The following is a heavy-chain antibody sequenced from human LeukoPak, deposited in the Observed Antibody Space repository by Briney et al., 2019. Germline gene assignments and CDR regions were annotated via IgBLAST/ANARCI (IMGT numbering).Heavy chain of an antibody. Sequence: PGGSLRLSCAASGFTFSSYAMSWVRQAPGKGLEWVSAISGSGGSTYYADSVKGRFTISRDNSKNTLYLQMNSLRAEDTAVYYCAKDLGDYYDGSGYYYEVIAFDIWGQGTMVTVSS. CDR1: GFTFSSYA. D-gene: IGHD3-22*01. CDR2: ISGSGGST. CDR3: AKDLGDYYDGSGYYYEVIAFDI. V-gene: IGHV3-23*01. J-gene: IGHJ3*02.